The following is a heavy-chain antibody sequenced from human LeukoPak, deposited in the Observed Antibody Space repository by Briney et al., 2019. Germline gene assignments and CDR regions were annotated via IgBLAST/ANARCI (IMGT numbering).Heavy chain of an antibody. CDR1: GGSISSYY. CDR2: IYYIGST. D-gene: IGHD2-15*01. CDR3: ARVVVVAATWFDP. V-gene: IGHV4-59*01. J-gene: IGHJ5*02. Sequence: SETLSLTCTVSGGSISSYYWSWVRHPPGKGLGWIGYIYYIGSTNYNPSLKSRVTISVDTSKNQFSLKLSSVTAADTAVYSCARVVVVAATWFDPWGQGTLVTVSS.